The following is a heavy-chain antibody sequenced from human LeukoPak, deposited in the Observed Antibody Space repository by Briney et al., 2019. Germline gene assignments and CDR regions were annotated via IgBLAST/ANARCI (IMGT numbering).Heavy chain of an antibody. J-gene: IGHJ3*02. CDR1: GFTFSSYG. CDR2: ISGSGGST. V-gene: IGHV3-23*01. D-gene: IGHD3-22*01. CDR3: AKGNYYDSSKDAFDI. Sequence: GGSLRLSCAASGFTFSSYGMSWVRQAPGKGLGWVSAISGSGGSTYYADSVKGRFTISRDNSKNTLYLQMNSLRAEDTAVYYCAKGNYYDSSKDAFDIWGQGTMVTVSS.